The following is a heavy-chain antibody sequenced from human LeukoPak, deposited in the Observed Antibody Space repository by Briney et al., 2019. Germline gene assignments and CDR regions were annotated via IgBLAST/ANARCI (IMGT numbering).Heavy chain of an antibody. J-gene: IGHJ6*03. CDR1: GFSLSGKD. CDR2: IWKDGSDK. Sequence: GVPVRLPCAATGFSLSGKDMLWLPQAPGKGLEGVTLIWKDGSDKYYADSVKGRFTISRDNSNNTLYLQMNSLRAEDTAVYYCAKLGGHPLHNYYVGVWGKGTTVAVSS. CDR3: AKLGGHPLHNYYVGV. D-gene: IGHD3-16*01. V-gene: IGHV3-33*06.